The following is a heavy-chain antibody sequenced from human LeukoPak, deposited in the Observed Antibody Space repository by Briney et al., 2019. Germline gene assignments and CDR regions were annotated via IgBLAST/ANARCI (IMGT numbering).Heavy chain of an antibody. D-gene: IGHD5-24*01. Sequence: GGSLRLSCAASGFIFSSYSMNWVRQAPGKGLEWVSSISSSSSYIYYADSVKGRFTISRDNAKNSLYLQMNSLRAEDTAVYYCARSRDGYNFVYWGQGTLVTVSS. CDR3: ARSRDGYNFVY. J-gene: IGHJ4*02. CDR1: GFIFSSYS. CDR2: ISSSSSYI. V-gene: IGHV3-21*01.